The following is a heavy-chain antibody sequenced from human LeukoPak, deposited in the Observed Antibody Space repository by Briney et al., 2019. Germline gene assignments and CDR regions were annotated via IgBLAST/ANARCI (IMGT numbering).Heavy chain of an antibody. V-gene: IGHV4-34*01. CDR3: ARHGGRSIVVVPAARLKNNWFDP. D-gene: IGHD2-2*01. J-gene: IGHJ5*02. CDR2: INHSGST. Sequence: SETLSLTCTVSGGSISSGYWSWIRQPPGKGLEWIGEINHSGSTNYNPSLKSRVTISVDTSKNQFSLKLSSVAAADTAVYYCARHGGRSIVVVPAARLKNNWFDPWGQGTLVTVSS. CDR1: GGSISSGY.